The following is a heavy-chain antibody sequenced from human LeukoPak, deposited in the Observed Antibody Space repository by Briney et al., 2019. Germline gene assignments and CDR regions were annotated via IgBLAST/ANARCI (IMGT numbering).Heavy chain of an antibody. D-gene: IGHD2-15*01. J-gene: IGHJ5*02. CDR3: ATRLGYCSGGSCSNWFDP. Sequence: GESLQISCKGSGCSFTSYWIGWVRQMPGKGLEWMGIIYPGDSDTRYSPSFQGQVTISADKSISTAYLQWSSLKASDTAMYYCATRLGYCSGGSCSNWFDPWGQGTLVTVSS. CDR2: IYPGDSDT. V-gene: IGHV5-51*01. CDR1: GCSFTSYW.